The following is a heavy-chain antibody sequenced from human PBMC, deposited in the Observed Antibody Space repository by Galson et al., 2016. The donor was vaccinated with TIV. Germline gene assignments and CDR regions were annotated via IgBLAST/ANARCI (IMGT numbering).Heavy chain of an antibody. J-gene: IGHJ4*02. CDR3: SRELSTDTTTPFDY. Sequence: SVKVSCKASGYSFTGNYIHWVRQAPGQGLEWMGWINPTSGDTNYPKRFQDRVTMTRDTSITTVYMDLNRLTTDDTAGYFCSRELSTDTTTPFDYWGQGTLVTV. CDR2: INPTSGDT. D-gene: IGHD2/OR15-2a*01. CDR1: GYSFTGNY. V-gene: IGHV1-2*02.